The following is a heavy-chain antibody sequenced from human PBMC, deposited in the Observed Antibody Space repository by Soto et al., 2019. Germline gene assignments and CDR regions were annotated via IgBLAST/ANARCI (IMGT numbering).Heavy chain of an antibody. V-gene: IGHV3-21*01. CDR1: GFTFSRYS. Sequence: GGSLRLSCAASGFTFSRYSMNWVRQAPGKGLEWVSSISSSSYIYYADSVKGRFTISRDNAKNSLYLQMNSLRAEDTAVYYCARQRSGYYSYFDYWGQGTLVTVSS. CDR3: ARQRSGYYSYFDY. D-gene: IGHD3-22*01. CDR2: ISSSSYI. J-gene: IGHJ4*02.